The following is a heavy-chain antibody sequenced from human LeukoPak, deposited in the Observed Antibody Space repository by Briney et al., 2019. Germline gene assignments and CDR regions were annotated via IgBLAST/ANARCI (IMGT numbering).Heavy chain of an antibody. CDR1: GFTSGIYA. J-gene: IGHJ4*02. CDR3: GKEVERHFDLKY. V-gene: IGHV3-23*01. Sequence: GGFLRLSCAASGFTSGIYAVSWVRQAPGKGLEWVSAFSGGGDSYYADSVKGRFTISRDNSKKILYLQMNSLRAEGTAVYYCGKEVERHFDLKYWGQGTLVTVSS. CDR2: FSGGGDS.